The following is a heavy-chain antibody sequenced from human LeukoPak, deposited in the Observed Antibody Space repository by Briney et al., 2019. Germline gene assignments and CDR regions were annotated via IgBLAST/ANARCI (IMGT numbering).Heavy chain of an antibody. V-gene: IGHV3-74*01. Sequence: PGGSLRLSCAASGFTVSSNYMSWVRQAPGKGLVWVSRIKSDGSSTGYADSVKGRFTISRDNAKNTLYLQMNSLRAEDTAVYYCARGTYRTPDYWGQGTLVTVSS. CDR2: IKSDGSST. CDR1: GFTVSSNY. CDR3: ARGTYRTPDY. D-gene: IGHD4-11*01. J-gene: IGHJ4*02.